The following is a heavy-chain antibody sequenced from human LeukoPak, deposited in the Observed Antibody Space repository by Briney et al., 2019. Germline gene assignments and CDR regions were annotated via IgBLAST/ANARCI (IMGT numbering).Heavy chain of an antibody. Sequence: QPGSSLRLSCAASGFIFSTYGMHWVRQALGKGLEWVAVIWYDGSIKYYADSVKGRFTISRDNSKNTLYLQMNSLRAEDTALYYCASAAGPFDNWGQGTLVTVSS. D-gene: IGHD6-19*01. J-gene: IGHJ4*02. V-gene: IGHV3-33*01. CDR2: IWYDGSIK. CDR3: ASAAGPFDN. CDR1: GFIFSTYG.